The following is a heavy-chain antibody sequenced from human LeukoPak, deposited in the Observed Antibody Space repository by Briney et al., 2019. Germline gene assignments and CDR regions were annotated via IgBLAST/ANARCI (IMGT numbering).Heavy chain of an antibody. CDR2: INSDGSST. CDR1: GFTFSSYW. J-gene: IGHJ4*02. D-gene: IGHD1-20*01. CDR3: ASSYNYGLPY. V-gene: IGHV3-74*01. Sequence: GGSLRLSCAASGFTFSSYWILWVRQAPGRGLVWVSRINSDGSSTTYADSVKGRFTISRDNAKNTMYLQMNTLRAEDTAVYYCASSYNYGLPYWGQGTLVTVSS.